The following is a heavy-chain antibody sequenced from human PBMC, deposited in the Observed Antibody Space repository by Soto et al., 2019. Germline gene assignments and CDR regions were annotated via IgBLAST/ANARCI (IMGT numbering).Heavy chain of an antibody. D-gene: IGHD2-15*01. CDR1: GGSISSGGYY. CDR2: IYYSGST. J-gene: IGHJ3*02. CDR3: ARGGYCSCGSCYDAFDI. V-gene: IGHV4-31*03. Sequence: QVQLQESGPGLVKPSQTLSLTCTVSGGSISSGGYYWSWIRQHPGKGLEWIGYIYYSGSTYYNPSLKSRVTISVDTSENQFSLKLSSVTAADTAVYYCARGGYCSCGSCYDAFDIWGQGTMVTVSS.